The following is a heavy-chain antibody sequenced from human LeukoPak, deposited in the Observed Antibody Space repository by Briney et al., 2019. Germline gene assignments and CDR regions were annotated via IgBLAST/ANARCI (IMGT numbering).Heavy chain of an antibody. CDR2: IKDSGST. CDR1: GGSLSGYY. Sequence: PSVTLSLTCAVYGGSLSGYYWSWIRQPPGKGLEWIGEIKDSGSTNYNPSLKSRVTISVDTSKNQFSLKLSSVTAADTAVYYCARDLRAFDIWGQGTMVTVSS. V-gene: IGHV4-34*01. J-gene: IGHJ3*02. CDR3: ARDLRAFDI.